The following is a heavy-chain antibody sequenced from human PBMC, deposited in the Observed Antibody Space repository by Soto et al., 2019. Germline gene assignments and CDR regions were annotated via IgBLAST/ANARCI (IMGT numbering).Heavy chain of an antibody. D-gene: IGHD3-22*01. CDR2: IIPIFGTA. CDR3: ARPSLDSSGYYYQGRALDI. V-gene: IGHV1-69*13. Sequence: SVKVSCKASGGTFSSYAISWVRQAPGQGLEWMGGIIPIFGTANYAQKFQGRVTITADESTSTAYMELSRLRSEDTAVYYCARPSLDSSGYYYQGRALDILRQGTMVTVSS. J-gene: IGHJ3*02. CDR1: GGTFSSYA.